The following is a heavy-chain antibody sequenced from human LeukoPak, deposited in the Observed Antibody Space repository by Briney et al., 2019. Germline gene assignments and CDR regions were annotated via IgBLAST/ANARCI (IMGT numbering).Heavy chain of an antibody. V-gene: IGHV3-21*01. Sequence: PGGSLRLSCAASRFTFSSYSMNWVRQAPGKGLEWVSYISSSSSYIYYADSVKGRFTISRDNAKNSLYLQMNSLRAEDTAVYYCAGDAAADFDYWGQGTLVTVSS. D-gene: IGHD6-13*01. CDR1: RFTFSSYS. CDR3: AGDAAADFDY. J-gene: IGHJ4*02. CDR2: ISSSSSYI.